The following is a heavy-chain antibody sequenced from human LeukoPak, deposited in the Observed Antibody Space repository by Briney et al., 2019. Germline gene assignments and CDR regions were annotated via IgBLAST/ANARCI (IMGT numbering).Heavy chain of an antibody. D-gene: IGHD1-26*01. CDR1: GFTFSDYY. Sequence: GGSLRLSCAASGFTFSDYYMSWIRQAPGKGLEWVSYISSSGSTIYYADSVKGRFTISSDNAKNSLYLQMNSLRAEDTAVYYCARDSGSYSNDAFDIWGQGTMVTVSS. J-gene: IGHJ3*02. CDR2: ISSSGSTI. CDR3: ARDSGSYSNDAFDI. V-gene: IGHV3-11*01.